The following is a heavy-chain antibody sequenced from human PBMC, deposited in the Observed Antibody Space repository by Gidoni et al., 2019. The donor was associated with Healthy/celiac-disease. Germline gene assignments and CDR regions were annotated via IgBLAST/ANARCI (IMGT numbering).Heavy chain of an antibody. CDR3: ARHVSEFTMIVVAHSGGTRFFDY. Sequence: QLQLQESGPGLVKPSETLSLTCTVSGGSISSSSYYWGWIRQPPGKGLEWIGSIYYSGSTYYNPSLKSRVTISVDTSKNQFSLKLSSVTAADTAVYYCARHVSEFTMIVVAHSGGTRFFDYWGQGTLVTVSS. CDR1: GGSISSSSYY. D-gene: IGHD3-22*01. V-gene: IGHV4-39*01. J-gene: IGHJ4*02. CDR2: IYYSGST.